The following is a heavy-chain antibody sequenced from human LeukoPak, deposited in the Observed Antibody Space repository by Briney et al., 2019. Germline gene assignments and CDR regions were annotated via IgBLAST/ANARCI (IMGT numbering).Heavy chain of an antibody. CDR2: IYYTGST. CDR3: TRGMTTMEAFDI. Sequence: PSETLSLTCTVSGGSFSSSSSYWGWIRQPPGKGLEWIESIYYTGSTYYNPSLKSRVTISVDTSRNQFSMKLTSVTAADTAVYYCTRGMTTMEAFDIWGHGTKVTVSS. CDR1: GGSFSSSSSY. V-gene: IGHV4-39*07. D-gene: IGHD5-18*01. J-gene: IGHJ3*02.